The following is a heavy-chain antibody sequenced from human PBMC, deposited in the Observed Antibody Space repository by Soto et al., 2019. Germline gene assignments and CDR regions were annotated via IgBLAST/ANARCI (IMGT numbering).Heavy chain of an antibody. D-gene: IGHD1-26*01. J-gene: IGHJ4*02. V-gene: IGHV3-30-3*01. CDR1: GFTLSSHA. Sequence: QVQLVESGGGVVQPGRSLRLSCAVSGFTLSSHAMHWVRQAPGKGLEWVALILSDGSNKYYADSVKGRFTTSRDNSKNTMYLQMNSLSVEDTAVYYCARDDEGGSDCDLGYWGQRALVTVSS. CDR3: ARDDEGGSDCDLGY. CDR2: ILSDGSNK.